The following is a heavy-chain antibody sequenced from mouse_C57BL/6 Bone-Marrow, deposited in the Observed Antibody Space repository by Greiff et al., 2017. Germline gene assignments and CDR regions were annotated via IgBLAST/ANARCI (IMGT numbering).Heavy chain of an antibody. CDR1: GYTFTGYW. CDR2: ILPGSGST. CDR3: ARGATVVATLSYYDAMDY. J-gene: IGHJ4*01. V-gene: IGHV1-9*01. D-gene: IGHD1-1*01. Sequence: QVQLQQSGAELMKPGASVKLSCKATGYTFTGYWIEWVKQRPGHGLEWIGEILPGSGSTNYNEKFKGKATFTADTSSNTAYMQLSSLTTEDSAIYYCARGATVVATLSYYDAMDYWGQGTSVTVSS.